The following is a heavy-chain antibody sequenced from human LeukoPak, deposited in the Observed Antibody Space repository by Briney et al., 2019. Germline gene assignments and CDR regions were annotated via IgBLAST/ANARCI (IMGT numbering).Heavy chain of an antibody. CDR1: GGSISSSSYY. D-gene: IGHD6-13*01. CDR2: IYYSGST. V-gene: IGHV4-61*05. J-gene: IGHJ3*02. CDR3: ARQLEGAFDI. Sequence: ASETLSLTCTVSGGSISSSSYYWSWIRQPPGKGLEWIGYIYYSGSTNYNPSLKSRVTISVDTSKNQFSLKLSSVTAADTAVYYCARQLEGAFDIWGQGTMVTVSS.